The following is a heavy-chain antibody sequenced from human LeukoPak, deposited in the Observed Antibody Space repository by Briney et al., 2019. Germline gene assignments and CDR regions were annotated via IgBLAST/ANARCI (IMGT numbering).Heavy chain of an antibody. CDR3: ARDRAPYSSGWYSFDY. CDR2: IYYSGST. Sequence: PSETLSLTCTVSGGSISSSSYYWGWIRQPPGKGLEWIGSIYYSGSTNYNPSLKSRVTMSVDTSKNQFSLKLSSVTAADTAVYYCARDRAPYSSGWYSFDYWGQGTLVTVSS. V-gene: IGHV4-39*07. CDR1: GGSISSSSYY. J-gene: IGHJ4*02. D-gene: IGHD6-19*01.